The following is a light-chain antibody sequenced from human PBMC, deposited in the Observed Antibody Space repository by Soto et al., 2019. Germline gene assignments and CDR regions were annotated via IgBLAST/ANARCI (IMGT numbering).Light chain of an antibody. CDR1: SSNIENNY. CDR2: ENN. CDR3: ATWDSSLSGGV. J-gene: IGLJ1*01. Sequence: XSVLTQPPSVSAAPGQRVTISCSGSSSNIENNYVSWYRQLPGTAPKLLIYENNKRPSGIPDRFSGSKSGTSATLGITGLETGDEADYYCATWDSSLSGGVFGTGTKVTVL. V-gene: IGLV1-51*02.